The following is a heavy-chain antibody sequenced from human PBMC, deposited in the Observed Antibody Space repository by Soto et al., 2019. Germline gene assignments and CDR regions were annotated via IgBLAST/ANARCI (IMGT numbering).Heavy chain of an antibody. D-gene: IGHD7-27*01. J-gene: IGHJ4*02. CDR2: ISSSGGST. CDR1: GFTFSSYT. Sequence: EVQLLESGGGLVQPGGSLRLSCAASGFTFSSYTMSWVRQGPGKGLEWVSGISSSGGSTVYADSVKGRFTIPRDNFKNTLYLQMNSLRAEDTAVYFCAKGWGDYWRQGTPVTVSS. V-gene: IGHV3-23*01. CDR3: AKGWGDY.